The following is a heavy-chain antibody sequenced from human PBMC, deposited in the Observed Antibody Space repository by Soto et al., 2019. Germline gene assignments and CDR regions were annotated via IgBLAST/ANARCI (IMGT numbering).Heavy chain of an antibody. V-gene: IGHV3-72*01. CDR2: IRNKAESYTT. CDR1: GFTFSGYY. J-gene: IGHJ4*02. Sequence: GGSLRLSCAASGFTFSGYYMDWVRQAPGKGLEWVGRIRNKAESYTTKYAASVKDRFTISRDDSENSLYLQMNSLKTEDTAVYYCARDNRGSYDYWGQGTPVTVSS. CDR3: ARDNRGSYDY. D-gene: IGHD1-26*01.